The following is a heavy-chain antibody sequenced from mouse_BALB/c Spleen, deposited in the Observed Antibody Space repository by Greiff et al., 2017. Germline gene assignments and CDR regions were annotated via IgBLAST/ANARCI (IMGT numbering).Heavy chain of an antibody. J-gene: IGHJ4*01. CDR1: GFTFSSYA. Sequence: EVKVVESGGGLVKPGGSLKLSCAASGFTFSSYAMSWVRQSPEKRLEWVAEISSGGSYTYYPDTVTGRFTISRDNAKNTLYLEMSSLRSEDTAMYYCARDDYYGSSSYYAMDYWGQGTSVTVSS. V-gene: IGHV5-9-4*01. CDR2: ISSGGSYT. CDR3: ARDDYYGSSSYYAMDY. D-gene: IGHD1-1*01.